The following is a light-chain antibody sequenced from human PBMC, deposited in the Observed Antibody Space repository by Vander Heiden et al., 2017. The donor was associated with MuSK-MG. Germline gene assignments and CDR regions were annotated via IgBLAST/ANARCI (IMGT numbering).Light chain of an antibody. Sequence: SYVLTQPPSVSGAPGQTATITCGGNNIGSKSVHWYQLKPGQAPGLVVYDDSHRPSGIPERFSGSTSGNTATLTITRVEPGDEADYYCQVWDSSSDHCVFGTGTTVTVL. CDR1: NIGSKS. CDR2: DDS. V-gene: IGLV3-21*02. J-gene: IGLJ1*01. CDR3: QVWDSSSDHCV.